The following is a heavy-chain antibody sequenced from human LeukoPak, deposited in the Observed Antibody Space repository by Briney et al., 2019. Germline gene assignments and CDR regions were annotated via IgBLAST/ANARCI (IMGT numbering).Heavy chain of an antibody. CDR1: GYTFTAYS. D-gene: IGHD3-10*01. CDR3: ARQLDYYGSGSFFNI. Sequence: ASVKVSCKASGYTFTAYSMHWVRQAPGQGLEWMGWINPNNGGTNYAQKFQGRVTMTRDTSITTAYMELSRLRSDDTAVYYCARQLDYYGSGSFFNIWGQGTMVTVSS. CDR2: INPNNGGT. J-gene: IGHJ3*02. V-gene: IGHV1-2*02.